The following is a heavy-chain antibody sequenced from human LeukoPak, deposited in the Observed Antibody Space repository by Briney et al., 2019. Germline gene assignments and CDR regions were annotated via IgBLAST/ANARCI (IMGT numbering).Heavy chain of an antibody. CDR2: ISGSGGST. CDR1: GFTFSSYA. V-gene: IGHV3-23*01. D-gene: IGHD3-10*01. J-gene: IGHJ4*02. CDR3: AKVARGLELQWFGESYFDY. Sequence: PGGSLRLSCAASGFTFSSYAMSWVRQAPGKGLEWVSAISGSGGSTYYADSMKGRFTISRDNSKNTLYLQMNSLRAEDTAVYYCAKVARGLELQWFGESYFDYWGQGTLVTVSS.